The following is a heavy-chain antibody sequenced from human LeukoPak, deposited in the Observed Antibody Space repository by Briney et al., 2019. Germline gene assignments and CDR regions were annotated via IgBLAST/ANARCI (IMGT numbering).Heavy chain of an antibody. D-gene: IGHD4-23*01. CDR1: GFTFSGSA. V-gene: IGHV3-73*01. Sequence: GGSLRLSCAASGFTFSGSAMHWVRQASGKGLEWVGRIRSKANSYATAYAASVKGRFTISRDDSKNTAYLQMNSLKTEGTAVYYCTRTYDGGNFPFDYWGQGTLVTVSS. CDR3: TRTYDGGNFPFDY. CDR2: IRSKANSYAT. J-gene: IGHJ4*02.